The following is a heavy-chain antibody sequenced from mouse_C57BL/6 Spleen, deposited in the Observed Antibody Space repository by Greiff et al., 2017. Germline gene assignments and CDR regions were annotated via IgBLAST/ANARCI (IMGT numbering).Heavy chain of an antibody. J-gene: IGHJ4*01. CDR3: ARRCLHYAMDY. Sequence: EVMLVESGGGLVKPGGSLKLSCAASGFTFSDYGMHWVRQAPEKGLEWVAYISSGSSTIYYADTVKGRFTISRDNAKNTLFLQMTSLRSEDTAMYYCARRCLHYAMDYWGQGTSVTVSS. V-gene: IGHV5-17*01. CDR2: ISSGSSTI. CDR1: GFTFSDYG.